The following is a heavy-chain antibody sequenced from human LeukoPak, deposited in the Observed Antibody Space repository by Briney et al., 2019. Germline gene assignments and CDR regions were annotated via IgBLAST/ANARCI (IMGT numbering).Heavy chain of an antibody. CDR1: GASISSGAYY. Sequence: SQTLSLTCTVSGASISSGAYYWTWIRQHPAEGLQWIGYIYYTGQTYYNPSLQSRLTMSVDTSKNQSSLRITSVTAAHTAVYYCAGEGRGYGFMDVWGEGTTVSVSS. CDR2: IYYTGQT. J-gene: IGHJ6*03. CDR3: AGEGRGYGFMDV. D-gene: IGHD5-12*01. V-gene: IGHV4-31*03.